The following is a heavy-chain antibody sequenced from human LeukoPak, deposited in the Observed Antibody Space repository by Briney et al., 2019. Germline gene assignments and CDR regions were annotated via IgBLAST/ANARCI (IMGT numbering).Heavy chain of an antibody. CDR3: AKDRRLYDILTPFDY. CDR2: ISNDAGNY. D-gene: IGHD3-9*01. Sequence: PGTSLRLSCAASGFTFSSYGMHWVRQAPGKGLEWVALISNDAGNYYYADSVKGRFTISRDNSKNTLYLQMNSLRAEDTAVYFCAKDRRLYDILTPFDYWGQGTLVTVSS. J-gene: IGHJ4*02. V-gene: IGHV3-30*18. CDR1: GFTFSSYG.